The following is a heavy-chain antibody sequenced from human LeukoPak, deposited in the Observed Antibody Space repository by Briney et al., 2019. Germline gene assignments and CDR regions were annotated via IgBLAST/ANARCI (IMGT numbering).Heavy chain of an antibody. CDR2: ISSSGRII. CDR1: GFTFSDYY. CDR3: ASVHYYGMEV. J-gene: IGHJ6*02. Sequence: GGSQRLSCAASGFTFSDYYMSWIRQAPGKGLEWVSYISSSGRIIYYADSVKGRFTISRDNAKNSLFLQMNSLRAEDTAVYYCASVHYYGMEVWGQGTTVTVSS. V-gene: IGHV3-11*01. D-gene: IGHD2-8*01.